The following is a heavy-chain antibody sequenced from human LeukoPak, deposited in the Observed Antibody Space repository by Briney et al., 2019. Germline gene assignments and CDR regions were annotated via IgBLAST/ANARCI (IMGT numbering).Heavy chain of an antibody. Sequence: MXXXXQAPGQGGEWMGWINPNSGGTNYVQKFQGRVTMTRDTSISTAYMELIRLRSDDTAVYYCASIPVSNDYGDYDWGYWGQGTLVTVSS. CDR2: INPNSGGT. J-gene: IGHJ4*02. CDR3: ASIPVSNDYGDYDWGY. D-gene: IGHD4-17*01. V-gene: IGHV1-2*02.